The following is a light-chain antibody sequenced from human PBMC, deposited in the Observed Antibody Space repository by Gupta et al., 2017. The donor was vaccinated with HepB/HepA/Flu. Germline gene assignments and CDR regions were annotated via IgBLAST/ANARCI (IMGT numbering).Light chain of an antibody. CDR3: QQRDSTHCI. Sequence: DIQMTHSPSSLSASVGDRVTITCRASQSISSYLNWYQQKPGKAPKLLISAASRMQSGVPSRFSGSGCGTDFTLTISRRQPEDFATYYCQQRDSTHCIFGQGTKLEIK. J-gene: IGKJ2*02. V-gene: IGKV1-39*01. CDR2: AAS. CDR1: QSISSY.